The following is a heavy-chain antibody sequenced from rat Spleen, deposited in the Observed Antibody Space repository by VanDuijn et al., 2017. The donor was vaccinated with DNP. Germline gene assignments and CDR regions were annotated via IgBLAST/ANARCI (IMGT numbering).Heavy chain of an antibody. CDR2: ISFSGGT. CDR1: GYSITSNY. V-gene: IGHV3-1*01. CDR3: ARWVWYFDY. J-gene: IGHJ2*01. Sequence: EVQLQESGPGLVKPSQSLSLTCSVTGYSITSNYCGWVRKFPGNKLEYIGHISFSGGTNYNPSLKSQISITRDTSKNQFFLHLNSVTTEDTATYYCARWVWYFDYWGQGVMVTVSS.